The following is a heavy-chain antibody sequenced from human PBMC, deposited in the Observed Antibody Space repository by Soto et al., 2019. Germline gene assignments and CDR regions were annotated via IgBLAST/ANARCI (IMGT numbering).Heavy chain of an antibody. J-gene: IGHJ4*02. D-gene: IGHD2-8*01. CDR2: INRDGSG. V-gene: IGHV3-74*01. CDR3: VRDNGGY. Sequence: VQVVESGGGLVQPGGSLRLSCAASGFTFNRYPLYWVRQAAGKGLVWVSRINRDGSGFYADSVKGRFTISRDNAKDTLYLQMNSLRVEDTAVYFCVRDNGGYWGQGTLVTVSS. CDR1: GFTFNRYP.